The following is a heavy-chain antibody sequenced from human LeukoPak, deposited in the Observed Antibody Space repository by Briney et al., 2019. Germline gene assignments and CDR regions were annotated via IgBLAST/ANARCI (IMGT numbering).Heavy chain of an antibody. J-gene: IGHJ4*02. CDR2: IYPGDSDT. CDR3: ARRARDLLGTTNYFDY. D-gene: IGHD1-26*01. CDR1: GYSFSSYW. Sequence: GESLKISCKGSGYSFSSYWISWVRQMPGKGLEWMGIIYPGDSDTRYSPSFQGQVTISADKSISTAYLQWSSLKASDTAMYYCARRARDLLGTTNYFDYWGQGTLVTVSS. V-gene: IGHV5-51*01.